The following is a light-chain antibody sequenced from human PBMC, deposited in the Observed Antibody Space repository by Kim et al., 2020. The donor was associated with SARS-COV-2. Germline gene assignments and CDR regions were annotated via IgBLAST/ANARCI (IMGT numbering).Light chain of an antibody. CDR3: RQYNNYSPCP. CDR1: HSVSSW. CDR2: KAS. Sequence: VGDSVTITCRARHSVSSWLSWYHQKPRRAATLLLYKASSFLRGVPSWFVGSSSATAFSLTIISLQPHDFATSYCRQYNNYSPCPFGQGTKVDIK. J-gene: IGKJ1*01. V-gene: IGKV1-5*03.